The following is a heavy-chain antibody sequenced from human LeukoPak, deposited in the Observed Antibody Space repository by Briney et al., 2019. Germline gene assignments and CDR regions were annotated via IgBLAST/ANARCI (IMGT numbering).Heavy chain of an antibody. V-gene: IGHV5-51*01. CDR1: GYSFTSYW. CDR3: ARPYCSGGSCCSEGAEFPLDY. D-gene: IGHD2-15*01. Sequence: GESLKISCKGSGYSFTSYWIGWVRQMPGKGLEWMGIIYPGDSDTRYSPSFQGQVTISADKSISTAYLQWSSLKASDTAMYYCARPYCSGGSCCSEGAEFPLDYWGQGTLVTVSS. J-gene: IGHJ4*02. CDR2: IYPGDSDT.